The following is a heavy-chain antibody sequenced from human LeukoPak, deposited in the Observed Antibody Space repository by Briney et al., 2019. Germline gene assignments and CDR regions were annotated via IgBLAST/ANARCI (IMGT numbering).Heavy chain of an antibody. D-gene: IGHD2-15*01. CDR2: IYYSGST. CDR3: ARGYCSGGSCYELDY. CDR1: GGSISSGDYY. V-gene: IGHV4-30-4*01. Sequence: PSETLSLTCTVSGGSISSGDYYWGWIRQPPGKGLEWIGYIYYSGSTYYNPSLKSRVTISLDTSKNQFSLKLSSVTAADTAVYYCARGYCSGGSCYELDYWGQGTLVTVSS. J-gene: IGHJ4*02.